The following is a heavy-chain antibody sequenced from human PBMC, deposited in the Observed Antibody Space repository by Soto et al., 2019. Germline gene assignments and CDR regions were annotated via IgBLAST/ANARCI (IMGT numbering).Heavy chain of an antibody. J-gene: IGHJ4*02. D-gene: IGHD4-17*01. V-gene: IGHV3-33*01. CDR3: VSDFGDYKFDY. CDR2: IWGEGNNE. CDR1: GFTLSGYS. Sequence: GGSLRLSCAVSGFTLSGYSMHWVRQAPGKGLEWVAVIWGEGNNEYYVDSVKGRFTISRDSSKNTLYLQMSSLRADDTAFYYCVSDFGDYKFDYWGQGTLVTVSS.